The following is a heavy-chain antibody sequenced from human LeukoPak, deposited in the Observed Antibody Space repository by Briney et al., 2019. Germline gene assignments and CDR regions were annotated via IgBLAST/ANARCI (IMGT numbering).Heavy chain of an antibody. J-gene: IGHJ4*02. Sequence: PGGSLRLSCVTSGFTFSNSWMTWVRQAPGKGLEWLADIKEDGSEIYYVDSMKGRLTISRDNAKNSLYLQMNSLRAEDTALYYCARDGQSFEFWGQGTLVTVSS. CDR1: GFTFSNSW. V-gene: IGHV3-7*01. CDR3: ARDGQSFEF. CDR2: IKEDGSEI.